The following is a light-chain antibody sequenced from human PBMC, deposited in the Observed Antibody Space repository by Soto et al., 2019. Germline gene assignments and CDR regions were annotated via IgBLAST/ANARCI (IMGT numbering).Light chain of an antibody. CDR3: QQYGSSGT. CDR2: GAS. Sequence: DIVLTQSPGTLSLSPGERATLSCRASQSVSSYLAWYQQKPGQAPRLLIYGASNRATGIPDRFSGSGSGTDFTLTISRLEPEDFAVYYCQQYGSSGTFGQGTKADI. J-gene: IGKJ1*01. CDR1: QSVSSY. V-gene: IGKV3-20*01.